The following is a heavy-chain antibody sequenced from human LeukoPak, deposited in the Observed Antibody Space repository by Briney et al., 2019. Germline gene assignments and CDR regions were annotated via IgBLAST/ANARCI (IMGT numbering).Heavy chain of an antibody. CDR2: IRYDGSNK. CDR3: ARVYLSQQLVPGLNY. D-gene: IGHD6-13*01. Sequence: GGSLRLSCAASGFTFSSYGMHWVRQAPGKGLEWVAFIRYDGSNKYYADSVKGRFTISRDNSKNTLYLQMNSLRAEDTALYYCARVYLSQQLVPGLNYWGQGTLVTVSS. CDR1: GFTFSSYG. J-gene: IGHJ4*02. V-gene: IGHV3-30*02.